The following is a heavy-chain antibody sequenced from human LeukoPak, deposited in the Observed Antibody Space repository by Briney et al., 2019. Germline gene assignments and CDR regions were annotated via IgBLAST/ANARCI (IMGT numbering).Heavy chain of an antibody. V-gene: IGHV1-2*03. D-gene: IGHD3-22*01. Sequence: LGASVKVSCKASGYTFTGYYMHWVRQAPGQGLEWMGWMSPNSGGTNYAEKFQGRVTMTRDTSINTAYMELTRLKSDDTAVYYCASLLPMVVVGRVAFDLWGQGTMVTVSS. CDR2: MSPNSGGT. CDR1: GYTFTGYY. J-gene: IGHJ3*01. CDR3: ASLLPMVVVGRVAFDL.